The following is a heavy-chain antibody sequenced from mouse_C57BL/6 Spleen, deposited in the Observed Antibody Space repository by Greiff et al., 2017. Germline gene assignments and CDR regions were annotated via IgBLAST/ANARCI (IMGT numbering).Heavy chain of an antibody. CDR2: INPNNGGT. CDR1: GYTFTDYY. Sequence: EVQLQQSGPELVKPGASVKISCTASGYTFTDYYMNWVKQSHGKSLEWIGDINPNNGGTSYNQKFKGKATLTVDTSSSTAYMERRSLTSEDSAVXYCARRPLGSSYDYWGQGTTLTVSS. J-gene: IGHJ2*01. V-gene: IGHV1-26*01. CDR3: ARRPLGSSYDY. D-gene: IGHD1-1*01.